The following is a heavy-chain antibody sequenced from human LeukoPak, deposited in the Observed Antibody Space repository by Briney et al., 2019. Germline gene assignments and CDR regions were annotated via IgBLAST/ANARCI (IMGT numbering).Heavy chain of an antibody. CDR3: ATLQGYYDSRVAY. V-gene: IGHV3-7*01. Sequence: GGSLRLSCAASGFTLSSCWMRWVRRAPAKGREGVANIKRGGSERYYGDCVEGLFTISRDNAKNSLYLQMNSLRAEDTAVYYCATLQGYYDSRVAYWGQGTLVTVSS. D-gene: IGHD3-22*01. CDR2: IKRGGSER. CDR1: GFTLSSCW. J-gene: IGHJ4*02.